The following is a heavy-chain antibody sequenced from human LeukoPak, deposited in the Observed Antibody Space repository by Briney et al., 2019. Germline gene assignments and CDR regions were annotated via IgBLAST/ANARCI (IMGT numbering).Heavy chain of an antibody. CDR3: AKVALGYCSGSSCYYFDY. V-gene: IGHV3-23*01. D-gene: IGHD2-15*01. Sequence: GGSLRLSCEASGFTFSGYAMSWVRQAPGKGLKGFSGINAFGARTYYADSVKGRFTISRDNSKNTLYLQMNSLRAEDTALYYCAKVALGYCSGSSCYYFDYGGQGTLVTVSS. CDR2: INAFGART. CDR1: GFTFSGYA. J-gene: IGHJ4*02.